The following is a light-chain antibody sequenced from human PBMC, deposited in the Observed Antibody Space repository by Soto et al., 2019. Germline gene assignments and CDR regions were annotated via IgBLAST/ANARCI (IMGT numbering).Light chain of an antibody. V-gene: IGLV1-47*01. J-gene: IGLJ1*01. Sequence: QSVLTQPPSASGTPGQRVTISCSGSSSNIGSNYVYWYQQLHGTAPKLLIYRNNQRPSGVPDRFSGSKSGTSASLAISGLPSEDEADYYCAAWDDSLSGHYVFGTGTKLTVL. CDR2: RNN. CDR1: SSNIGSNY. CDR3: AAWDDSLSGHYV.